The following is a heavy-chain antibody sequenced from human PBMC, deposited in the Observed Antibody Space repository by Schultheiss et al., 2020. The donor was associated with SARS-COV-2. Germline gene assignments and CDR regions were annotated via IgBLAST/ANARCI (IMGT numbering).Heavy chain of an antibody. Sequence: GGSLRLSCAASGFTFSNSDMNWVRQAPGKGLEWVSVIYSGGGTYYADSVRGRFTISRDNAKNSLDLQMNSLRAEDTAVYYCARDRLTYSASWYGIDFWGQGTLVTVSS. CDR1: GFTFSNSD. V-gene: IGHV3-66*01. CDR2: IYSGGGT. CDR3: ARDRLTYSASWYGIDF. D-gene: IGHD6-13*01. J-gene: IGHJ4*02.